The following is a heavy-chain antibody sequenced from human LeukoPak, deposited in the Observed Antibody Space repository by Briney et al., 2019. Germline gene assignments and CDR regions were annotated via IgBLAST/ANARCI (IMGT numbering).Heavy chain of an antibody. V-gene: IGHV4-39*07. D-gene: IGHD3-22*01. J-gene: IGHJ4*02. CDR1: GGSISSSRYY. Sequence: SETLSLTCTVSGGSISSSRYYWGWIRQPPGKGLEWSGSIYPSGNTYYNPSLKSRVTISVDTSKNHFSLKLSSVTAADTAVYYCARGQWLPVFDFWGQGTLVTVSS. CDR2: IYPSGNT. CDR3: ARGQWLPVFDF.